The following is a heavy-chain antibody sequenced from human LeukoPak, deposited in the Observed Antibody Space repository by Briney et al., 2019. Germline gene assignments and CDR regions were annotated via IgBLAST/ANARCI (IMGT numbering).Heavy chain of an antibody. Sequence: SETLSLTCTVSGGSISSSYWSWIRQPAGKGLGWIGRIYTNGGINYNPSLKSRVTISFDKSQNQLSLRLSSVTAADTAVYYCAKTRSSPSWFDPWGQGTLVTVSS. CDR1: GGSISSSY. V-gene: IGHV4-4*07. CDR2: IYTNGGI. CDR3: AKTRSSPSWFDP. J-gene: IGHJ5*02.